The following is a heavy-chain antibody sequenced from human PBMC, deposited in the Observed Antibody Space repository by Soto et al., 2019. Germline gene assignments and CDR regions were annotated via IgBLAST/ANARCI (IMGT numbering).Heavy chain of an antibody. J-gene: IGHJ4*02. Sequence: QVQLVESGGGVVQPGRSLRLSCAASGFTFSSYGMHWVRQAPGKGLEWVAVIWYDGSNKYYADSVKGRFTISRDNSKNTLYLQMNSLRAEDTAVYYCARDGSNWFSVDYWCQGTLVTVSS. D-gene: IGHD6-13*01. CDR2: IWYDGSNK. CDR1: GFTFSSYG. CDR3: ARDGSNWFSVDY. V-gene: IGHV3-33*01.